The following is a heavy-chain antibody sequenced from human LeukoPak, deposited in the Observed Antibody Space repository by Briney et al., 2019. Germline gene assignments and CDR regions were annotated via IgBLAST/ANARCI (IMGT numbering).Heavy chain of an antibody. V-gene: IGHV4-59*01. CDR1: GGSISSYY. Sequence: PSETLSLTCTVSGGSISSYYWSWIRQPPGKGLEWIGYMYYSGSTNCNPSLKSRVTISVDTSKNQLSLKLSSVTAADTAVYYCARGDSNFDYWGQGTLVTVSS. CDR2: MYYSGST. D-gene: IGHD6-13*01. CDR3: ARGDSNFDY. J-gene: IGHJ4*02.